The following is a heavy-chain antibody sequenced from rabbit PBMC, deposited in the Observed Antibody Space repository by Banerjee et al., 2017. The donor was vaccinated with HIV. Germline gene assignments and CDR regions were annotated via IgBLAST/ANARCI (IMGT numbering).Heavy chain of an antibody. CDR2: INSNTGNT. D-gene: IGHD4-1*01. Sequence: QSLEESGGDLVKPGASLTLTCKASGFTISGYYMCWVRQAPGKGLEWIACINSNTGNTVYASWAKGPFTISKTSSTTVTLQMTSLTAADTATYFCARDLAGVIGWNFNLWGPGTLVTVS. CDR3: ARDLAGVIGWNFNL. V-gene: IGHV1S40*01. J-gene: IGHJ4*01. CDR1: GFTISGYY.